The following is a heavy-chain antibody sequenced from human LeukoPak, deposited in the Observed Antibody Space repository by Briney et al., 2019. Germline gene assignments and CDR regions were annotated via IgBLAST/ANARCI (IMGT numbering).Heavy chain of an antibody. V-gene: IGHV3-7*01. CDR1: GFTFSSYW. CDR2: IKQDGSEK. Sequence: GGSLRLSCAASGFTFSSYWMNWVRQAPGKGLEWVANIKQDGSEKYYVDSVKGRFTISRDNAKNSLYLQMNSLRAEDTAVYYCARVTYYDFWSGYSYYYYYMDVWGKGTTVTVSS. CDR3: ARVTYYDFWSGYSYYYYYMDV. J-gene: IGHJ6*03. D-gene: IGHD3-3*01.